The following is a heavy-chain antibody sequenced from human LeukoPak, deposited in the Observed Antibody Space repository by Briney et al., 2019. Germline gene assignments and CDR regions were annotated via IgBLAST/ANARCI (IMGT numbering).Heavy chain of an antibody. D-gene: IGHD6-13*01. J-gene: IGHJ6*02. Sequence: PRGSLRLSCAASGFTFSSYWMHWVRQAPGKGLVWVSHINTDGSTTNYADPVKGRFSVSRDNAKNTLYLQMNSLRAEDTAVYYCAREIYSSSWSDRYGMDVWGQGTTVTVSS. CDR2: INTDGSTT. CDR1: GFTFSSYW. V-gene: IGHV3-74*01. CDR3: AREIYSSSWSDRYGMDV.